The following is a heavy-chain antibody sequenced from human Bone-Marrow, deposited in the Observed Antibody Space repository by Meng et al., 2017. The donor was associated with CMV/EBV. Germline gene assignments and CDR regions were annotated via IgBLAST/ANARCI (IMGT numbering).Heavy chain of an antibody. CDR1: GFTLSDYY. J-gene: IGHJ4*02. Sequence: GGSLRLSCAASGFTLSDYYMTWIRQAPGKGLEWVSYISSSGSTIYYAASVKGRFTISRDNAKNSLYMQMNSLRAEDTAVYYCARWVTASYSRGYSYGREDYWGQGTLVTVSS. D-gene: IGHD5-18*01. CDR2: ISSSGSTI. CDR3: ARWVTASYSRGYSYGREDY. V-gene: IGHV3-11*04.